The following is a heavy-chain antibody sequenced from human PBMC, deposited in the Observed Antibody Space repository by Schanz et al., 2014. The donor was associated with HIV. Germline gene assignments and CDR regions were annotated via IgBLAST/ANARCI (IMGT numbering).Heavy chain of an antibody. V-gene: IGHV3-23*04. Sequence: EVQVVDSGGGLVKPGGSLRLSCVVSGFTFDSYTINWVRQAPGKGLEWVSVISGSGGSTYYADSVKGRFTISRDNSKNTVYLQMNSLRAEDTAVYYCVQDPEMDAITGYFPYWGQGTLVTVSS. J-gene: IGHJ4*02. CDR3: VQDPEMDAITGYFPY. D-gene: IGHD3-16*01. CDR2: ISGSGGST. CDR1: GFTFDSYT.